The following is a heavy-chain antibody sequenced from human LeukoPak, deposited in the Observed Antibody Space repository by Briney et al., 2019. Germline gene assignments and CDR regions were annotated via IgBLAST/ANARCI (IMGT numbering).Heavy chain of an antibody. CDR3: ATLTTVTAGSFDY. V-gene: IGHV1-18*01. Sequence: ASVKVSCKASGYTFISYYMHWVRQAPGQGLEWMGWISAYNGNTNYAQKLQGRVTMTTDTSTSTAYMELRSLRSDDTAVYYCATLTTVTAGSFDYWGQGTLVTVSS. D-gene: IGHD4-17*01. CDR1: GYTFISYY. J-gene: IGHJ4*02. CDR2: ISAYNGNT.